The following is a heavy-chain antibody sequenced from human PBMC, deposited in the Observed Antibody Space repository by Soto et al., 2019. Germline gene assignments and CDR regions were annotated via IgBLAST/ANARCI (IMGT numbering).Heavy chain of an antibody. Sequence: ASVKVSCKASGYTFTSYFMHWVRQAPGQGLEWMGIINPRGGSTSYAQKFQGRVTMTRDTSTSTVYLNLSSLRSEDTAVYYCARDRMVRGVIITGGFDPWGQGTLVTVSS. J-gene: IGHJ5*02. CDR3: ARDRMVRGVIITGGFDP. D-gene: IGHD3-10*01. CDR2: INPRGGST. CDR1: GYTFTSYF. V-gene: IGHV1-46*01.